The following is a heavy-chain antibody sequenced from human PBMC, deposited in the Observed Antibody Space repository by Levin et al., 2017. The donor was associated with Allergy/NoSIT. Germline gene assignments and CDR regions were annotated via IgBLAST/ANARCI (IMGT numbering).Heavy chain of an antibody. V-gene: IGHV3-7*03. J-gene: IGHJ3*02. Sequence: GESLKISCAAAGFTFRDYWMTWVRQTPGRGLEWVASIDQHGSQKYYVDSVKGRFTISRDNAKNSVDLQMNYLRDDDTAVYYCARNLRGSSAYEAFDIWGHGTMVTFS. CDR3: ARNLRGSSAYEAFDI. D-gene: IGHD5-12*01. CDR2: IDQHGSQK. CDR1: GFTFRDYW.